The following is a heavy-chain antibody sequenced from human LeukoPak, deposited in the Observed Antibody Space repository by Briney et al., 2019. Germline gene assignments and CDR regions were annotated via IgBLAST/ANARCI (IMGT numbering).Heavy chain of an antibody. D-gene: IGHD4-17*01. V-gene: IGHV3-64D*06. CDR1: GFTFSNYA. CDR3: VKSTRVTTAYYYYGMDV. Sequence: GGSLRLSCSASGFTFSNYAMHWVRQAPGKGLEYVSAISSNGGSTFYADSVRGRFTISRDNSENTLYFQMNSLRAEDTAVYYCVKSTRVTTAYYYYGMDVWGQGTTVTVSS. J-gene: IGHJ6*02. CDR2: ISSNGGST.